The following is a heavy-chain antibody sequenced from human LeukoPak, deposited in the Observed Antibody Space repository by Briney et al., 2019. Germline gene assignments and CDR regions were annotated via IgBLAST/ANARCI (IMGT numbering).Heavy chain of an antibody. CDR2: INWNGGSR. V-gene: IGHV3-20*01. CDR1: GFKFDDYG. CDR3: ARDRCSSTSCYNTPNWFDP. J-gene: IGHJ5*02. Sequence: GALRLSCAASGFKFDDYGMSWVRQVPGKGLEWVSGINWNGGSRGYADSVKGRFTISRDNAKNSVYLQMNSLRSEDTAIYHCARDRCSSTSCYNTPNWFDPWGQGTLVTVSS. D-gene: IGHD2-2*02.